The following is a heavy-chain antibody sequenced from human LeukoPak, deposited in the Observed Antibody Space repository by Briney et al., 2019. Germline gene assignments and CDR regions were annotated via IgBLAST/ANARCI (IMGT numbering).Heavy chain of an antibody. J-gene: IGHJ4*02. CDR3: ARSIGGVVVMPCDY. D-gene: IGHD3-22*01. CDR2: IYHSGSRST. CDR1: GYSISNGYY. Sequence: SETLSLTCSVSGYSISNGYYWGWIRQPPGKGLEWIGSIYHSGSRSTYYNPSLKSLGTISVDTSKNQFSLELSSVTAADTAVYYCARSIGGVVVMPCDYWGQGILVTVSS. V-gene: IGHV4-38-2*02.